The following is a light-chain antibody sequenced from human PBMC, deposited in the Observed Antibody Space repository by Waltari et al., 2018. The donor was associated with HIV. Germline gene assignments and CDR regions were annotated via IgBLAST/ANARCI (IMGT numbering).Light chain of an antibody. Sequence: VMTQSPGTLSVSPGERTILPCGASQCVRSHLAWYQQRPGQSPRLLIYGASPRATGVPARFSGSGSGTDFTLTITSLQSEDFAVYYCQAFGGTFGPGTRV. CDR2: GAS. CDR1: QCVRSH. J-gene: IGKJ3*01. V-gene: IGKV3-15*01. CDR3: QAFGGT.